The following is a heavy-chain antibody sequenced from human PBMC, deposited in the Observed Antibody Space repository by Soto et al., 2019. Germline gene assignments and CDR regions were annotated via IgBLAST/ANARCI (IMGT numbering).Heavy chain of an antibody. V-gene: IGHV4-31*03. Sequence: SETLSLTCTVSGGSISSGGYYWSWIRQHPGKGLEWIGYIYYSGSTYYNPSLKSRVTISVDTSKNQFSLKLSSVTAADTALYYCARVGIAAAGDPLNFDYWGQGTLVTVSS. J-gene: IGHJ4*02. D-gene: IGHD6-13*01. CDR1: GGSISSGGYY. CDR3: ARVGIAAAGDPLNFDY. CDR2: IYYSGST.